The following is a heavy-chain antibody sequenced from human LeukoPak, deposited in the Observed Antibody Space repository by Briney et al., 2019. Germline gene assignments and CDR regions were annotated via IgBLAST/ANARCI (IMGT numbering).Heavy chain of an antibody. J-gene: IGHJ3*02. CDR2: MNPNSGNT. D-gene: IGHD3-10*01. V-gene: IGHV1-8*01. CDR3: ARDSYYGSGSGTTDAFDI. Sequence: ASVKVSCKASGYTFTSYDISWVRQATGQGLEWMGWMNPNSGNTGYAQKFQGRVTMTRNTSISTAYMELSSLRSEDTAVYYCARDSYYGSGSGTTDAFDIWGQGTMVTVSS. CDR1: GYTFTSYD.